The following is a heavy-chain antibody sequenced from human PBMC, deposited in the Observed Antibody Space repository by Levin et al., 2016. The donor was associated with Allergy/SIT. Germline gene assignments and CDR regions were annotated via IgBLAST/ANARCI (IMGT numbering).Heavy chain of an antibody. J-gene: IGHJ3*02. D-gene: IGHD6-19*01. CDR3: ARSSSSGPALDI. CDR2: LSGDGGSR. CDR1: GFTFRDYN. V-gene: IGHV3-23*01. Sequence: GGSLRLSCAASGFTFRDYNMNWVRQAPGKGLEWVSGLSGDGGSRYYADSVRGRFTISRDNSKDTLYLQLNSLRAEDTAQYFCARSSSSGPALDIWGQGTVVTVSS.